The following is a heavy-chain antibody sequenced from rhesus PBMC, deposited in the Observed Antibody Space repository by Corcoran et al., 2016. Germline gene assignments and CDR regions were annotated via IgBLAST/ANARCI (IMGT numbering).Heavy chain of an antibody. D-gene: IGHD6-31*01. V-gene: IGHV4-99*01. CDR1: GYSISSGYY. CDR2: ISGSSGST. Sequence: QVQLQESGPGLVKPSETLSLTCAVSGYSISSGYYWGWIRQPPGKGLEYIGYISGSSGSTDYNPSLKSRVTISKDTSKNQFSLKLSSVTAADTAVYYCARRGSGAKIDYWGQGVLVTVSS. CDR3: ARRGSGAKIDY. J-gene: IGHJ4*01.